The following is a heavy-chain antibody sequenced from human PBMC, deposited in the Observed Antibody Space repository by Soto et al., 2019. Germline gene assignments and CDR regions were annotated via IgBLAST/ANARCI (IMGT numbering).Heavy chain of an antibody. CDR2: IKSKTDGGTT. Sequence: PGGSLRLSCAASGFTFSNAWMNWVRQAPGKGLEWVGRIKSKTDGGTTDYAAPVKGRFTISRDDSKNTLYLQMNSLKTEDTAVYYCTTVVSLESHPLIGYCTNGVCYYPYWGQGTLVTVSS. V-gene: IGHV3-15*07. CDR3: TTVVSLESHPLIGYCTNGVCYYPY. CDR1: GFTFSNAW. J-gene: IGHJ4*02. D-gene: IGHD2-8*01.